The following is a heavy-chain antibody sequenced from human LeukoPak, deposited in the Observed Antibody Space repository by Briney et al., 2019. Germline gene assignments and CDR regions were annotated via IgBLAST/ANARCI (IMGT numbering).Heavy chain of an antibody. V-gene: IGHV3-53*01. CDR2: IYSGGNT. Sequence: GGSLRLSCAASGLIVSSSHMSWVRQAPGKGLEWVSVIYSGGNTDYADSVKGRFTISRDNTQNTLYLQMSSLSAEDTAVYYCARGYSSSWRLFDYWGQGTLVTVSS. J-gene: IGHJ4*02. CDR1: GLIVSSSH. D-gene: IGHD6-13*01. CDR3: ARGYSSSWRLFDY.